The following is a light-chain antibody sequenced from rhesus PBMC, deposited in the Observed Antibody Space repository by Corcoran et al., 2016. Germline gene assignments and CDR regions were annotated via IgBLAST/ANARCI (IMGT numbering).Light chain of an antibody. V-gene: IGLV2-13*03. CDR2: EVN. CDR1: SSDIGGYNR. J-gene: IGLJ1*01. CDR3: SAYATSSTYI. Sequence: QAAPTQSPSVSASPGQSVTTSCTVTSSDIGGYNRVSWYQQHPGKAPKLMIYEVNKRPSGVSDRVSGSKSGNTASLTISGLQADDESDYYCSAYATSSTYIFGAGTRLXVL.